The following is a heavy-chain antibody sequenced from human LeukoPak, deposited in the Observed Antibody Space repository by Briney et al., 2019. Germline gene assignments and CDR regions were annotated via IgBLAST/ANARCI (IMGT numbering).Heavy chain of an antibody. D-gene: IGHD6-19*01. V-gene: IGHV4-34*01. CDR2: INHSGST. Sequence: SETLSLTCAVYGGSFSGYYWSWIRQPPGKGLEWIGEINHSGSTNYNPSLKSRVTISVDTSKNQFSLKLSSVTAADTAVYYCARDLASGWYGPDYWGQGTLVTVSS. J-gene: IGHJ4*02. CDR1: GGSFSGYY. CDR3: ARDLASGWYGPDY.